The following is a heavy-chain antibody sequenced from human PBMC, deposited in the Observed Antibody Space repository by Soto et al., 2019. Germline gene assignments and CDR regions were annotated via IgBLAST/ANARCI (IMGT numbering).Heavy chain of an antibody. CDR3: ARGEDDYGDFGSMDV. CDR2: IIPFLSAT. V-gene: IGHV1-69*01. D-gene: IGHD4-17*01. CDR1: GGHFDRFA. Sequence: QVQLVQSGAEVKKPGSSVKVSCRASGGHFDRFALSWLRQAHGQGLEWMGGIIPFLSATTYAQKFQGRVTITADESASTLYLELRSLTSDDTAVYYCARGEDDYGDFGSMDVWGQRTSVTVSS. J-gene: IGHJ6*02.